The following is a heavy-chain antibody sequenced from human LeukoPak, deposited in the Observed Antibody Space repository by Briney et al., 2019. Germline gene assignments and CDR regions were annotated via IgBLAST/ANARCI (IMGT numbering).Heavy chain of an antibody. CDR1: GFTFSSYA. J-gene: IGHJ5*02. Sequence: GGSLRLSCAASGFTFSSYAMSWVRQAPGKGLEWVSAISGSGGSTYYADSVKGRFTISRDNSKNTLYLQMNSLIAEDTAVYYCAKDSLSSGWYGGWFDPWGQGTLVTVSS. CDR3: AKDSLSSGWYGGWFDP. D-gene: IGHD6-19*01. V-gene: IGHV3-23*01. CDR2: ISGSGGST.